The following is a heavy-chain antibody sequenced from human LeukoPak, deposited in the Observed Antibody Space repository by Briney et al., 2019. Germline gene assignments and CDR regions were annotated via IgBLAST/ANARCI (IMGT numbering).Heavy chain of an antibody. CDR1: GFTFSSYS. V-gene: IGHV3-7*01. Sequence: GGSLRLSCAASGFTFSSYSMNWVRQAPGKGLEWVANIKQDGSEKYYVDSVKGRFTISRDNAKNSLYLQMNSLRAEDTAVYYCAKDLFGYFDYWGQGTLVTVSS. D-gene: IGHD3-16*01. CDR2: IKQDGSEK. J-gene: IGHJ4*02. CDR3: AKDLFGYFDY.